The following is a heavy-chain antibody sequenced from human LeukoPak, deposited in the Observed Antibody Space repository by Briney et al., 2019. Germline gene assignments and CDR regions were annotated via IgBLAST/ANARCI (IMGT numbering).Heavy chain of an antibody. D-gene: IGHD6-13*01. Sequence: SETLSLTCTVSGGSISSYYWSWIRQPPGKGLEWIGYIYYSGSTNYNPSLKSRVTISVDTSKNQFSLKLSSVTAADTAVYYCARDRGSSSWYAPSHYYYYMDVWGKGTTVTVSS. CDR3: ARDRGSSSWYAPSHYYYYMDV. J-gene: IGHJ6*03. V-gene: IGHV4-59*01. CDR1: GGSISSYY. CDR2: IYYSGST.